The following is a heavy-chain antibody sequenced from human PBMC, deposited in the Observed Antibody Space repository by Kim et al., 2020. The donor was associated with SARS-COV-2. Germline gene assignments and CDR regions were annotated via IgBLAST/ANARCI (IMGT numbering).Heavy chain of an antibody. CDR1: GGSFSGYY. D-gene: IGHD5-12*01. Sequence: SETLSLTCAVYGGSFSGYYWSWIRQPPGKGLEWIGEINHSGSTNYNPSLKSRVTISVDTSKNQFSLKLSSVTAADTAVYYCARGPNLRWLDYYYYGMDVWGQGTTVTVSS. CDR2: INHSGST. V-gene: IGHV4-34*01. J-gene: IGHJ6*02. CDR3: ARGPNLRWLDYYYYGMDV.